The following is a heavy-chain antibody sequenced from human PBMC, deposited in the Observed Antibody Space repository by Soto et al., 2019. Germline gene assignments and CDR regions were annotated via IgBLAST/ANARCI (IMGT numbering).Heavy chain of an antibody. Sequence: GGSLRLSCAASGFTFAGYVMSWVRQAPGKGLEWVSVISGSGRSTYYADSVKGRFTISRDNSKNTLYLQMNSLRAEDTAVYYCAKGDCSGGSCSFYDYWGQGALVTVSS. CDR2: ISGSGRST. CDR3: AKGDCSGGSCSFYDY. CDR1: GFTFAGYV. V-gene: IGHV3-23*01. D-gene: IGHD2-15*01. J-gene: IGHJ4*02.